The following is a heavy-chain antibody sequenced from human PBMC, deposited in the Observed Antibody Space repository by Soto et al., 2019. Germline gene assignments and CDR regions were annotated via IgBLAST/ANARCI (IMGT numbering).Heavy chain of an antibody. Sequence: EVQLVESGGGLVQPGGSLRLSCAASGFTFSSYSMNWVRQAPGKGLEWVSSISSSSSYIYYADSVKGRFTISRDNAKNSLYLQMNSLRAEDTAVYYCAVGYSYGYRYFDYWGQGTLVTVSS. CDR3: AVGYSYGYRYFDY. CDR2: ISSSSSYI. J-gene: IGHJ4*02. D-gene: IGHD5-18*01. CDR1: GFTFSSYS. V-gene: IGHV3-21*01.